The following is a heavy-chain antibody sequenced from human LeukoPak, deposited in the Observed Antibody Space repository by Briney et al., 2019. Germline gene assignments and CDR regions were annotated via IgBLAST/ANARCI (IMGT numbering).Heavy chain of an antibody. CDR3: ASLSESVGWNYYYGMDV. CDR1: GGSISSYY. V-gene: IGHV4-59*12. Sequence: SETLSLTCTVSGGSISSYYWSWIRQPPGKGLEWIGYIYYSGSTNYNPSLKSRVTISVDTSKNQFSLKLSSVTAADTAVYYCASLSESVGWNYYYGMDVWGQGTTVTVSS. D-gene: IGHD1-26*01. CDR2: IYYSGST. J-gene: IGHJ6*02.